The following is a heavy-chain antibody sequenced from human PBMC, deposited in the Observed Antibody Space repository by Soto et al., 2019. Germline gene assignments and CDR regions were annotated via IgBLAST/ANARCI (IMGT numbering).Heavy chain of an antibody. CDR1: GYTFTNYG. J-gene: IGHJ6*02. Sequence: ASVKVSCKASGYTFTNYGINWVRQAPGQGLEWMGWISPDNGNTNYAQKLQGRVTMTTDTSTSTAYMELRSLRSDDTAVYYCARALGYSGYAGMDVWGQGTTVTVSS. CDR2: ISPDNGNT. V-gene: IGHV1-18*01. D-gene: IGHD5-12*01. CDR3: ARALGYSGYAGMDV.